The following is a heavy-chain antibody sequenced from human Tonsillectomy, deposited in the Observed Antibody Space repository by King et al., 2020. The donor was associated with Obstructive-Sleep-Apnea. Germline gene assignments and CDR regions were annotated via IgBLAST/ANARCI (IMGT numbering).Heavy chain of an antibody. CDR2: IYHSGST. D-gene: IGHD6-6*01. Sequence: VQLQQWGAGLLKPSETLSLTCAVYGGSFSGYYWSLIRQPPGKGLECIGEIYHSGSTNYNPSLKSRVTISVDTSKNQFSLKLSSVTAADTAVYYCARSIGDYWGQGTLVTVSS. V-gene: IGHV4-34*01. CDR1: GGSFSGYY. J-gene: IGHJ4*02. CDR3: ARSIGDY.